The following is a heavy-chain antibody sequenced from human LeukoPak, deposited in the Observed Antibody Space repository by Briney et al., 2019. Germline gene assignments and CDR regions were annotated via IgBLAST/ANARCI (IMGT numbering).Heavy chain of an antibody. J-gene: IGHJ5*02. V-gene: IGHV1-2*02. CDR3: ARARGDNVVVPAAIWFDP. D-gene: IGHD2-2*01. CDR2: IKPNNGGT. CDR1: GFTFTSSA. Sequence: ASVKVSCKASGFTFTSSAMQWVRQAPGQGLEWMGWIKPNNGGTNYAQKFQGRVTMTRDTSISTAYMELSRLRSDDTAVYYCARARGDNVVVPAAIWFDPWGQGTLVTVSS.